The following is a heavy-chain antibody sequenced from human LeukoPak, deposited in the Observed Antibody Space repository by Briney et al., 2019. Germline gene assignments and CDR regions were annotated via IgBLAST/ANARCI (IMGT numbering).Heavy chain of an antibody. J-gene: IGHJ4*02. CDR3: ARGGRFDFDY. D-gene: IGHD3-3*01. Sequence: PGGFLRLSCAASGFTFSDYYLSWIRQTPGKGLEWVSYISSSGSYTNYADSVKGRFTISRDNASNLLYLQMNSLRAEDTAVYYCARGGRFDFDYWGQGTLVTVSS. V-gene: IGHV3-11*06. CDR1: GFTFSDYY. CDR2: ISSSGSYT.